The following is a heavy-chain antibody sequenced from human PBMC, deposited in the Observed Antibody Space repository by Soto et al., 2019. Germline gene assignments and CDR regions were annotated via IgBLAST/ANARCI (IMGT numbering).Heavy chain of an antibody. V-gene: IGHV4-39*02. CDR1: GASITSRDYY. CDR3: ARRRDPDGGYFDY. Sequence: PSETLSLTCTVSGASITSRDYYWGWIRLPPGKGLEWIGTMYYSVSTYYNPSLKSRVTISADASKSLFSLKLISVTTADTAVYYCARRRDPDGGYFDYWGQGSLVTVSS. J-gene: IGHJ4*02. D-gene: IGHD4-17*01. CDR2: MYYSVST.